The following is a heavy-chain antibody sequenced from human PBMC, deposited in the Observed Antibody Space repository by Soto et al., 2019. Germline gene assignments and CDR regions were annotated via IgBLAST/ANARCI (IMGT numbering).Heavy chain of an antibody. CDR1: GGTFSSYA. Sequence: SVKVSCKASGGTFSSYAISWVRQAPGQGLEWMGGIIPIFGTANYAQKFQGRVTITADESTSTGYMELSSLRSEDTAVYYCARDGTLYDSSAYYYLYWGQGTLVTVSS. J-gene: IGHJ4*02. V-gene: IGHV1-69*13. D-gene: IGHD3-22*01. CDR3: ARDGTLYDSSAYYYLY. CDR2: IIPIFGTA.